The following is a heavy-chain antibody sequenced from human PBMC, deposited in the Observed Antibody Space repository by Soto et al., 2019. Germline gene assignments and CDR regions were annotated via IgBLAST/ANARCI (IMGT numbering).Heavy chain of an antibody. Sequence: SQTRSLTCAISGDRVSSKSAAWKWIRQSPSRGLEWLGRTYYRSKWYNDYAVSVASRISFNPDTSKNQFSLQLKYVTPEDTAVYYCARGGPHDCRGGDSYLLSFVSRGQAITITV. CDR2: TYYRSKWYN. V-gene: IGHV6-1*01. CDR3: ARGGPHDCRGGDSYLLSFVS. D-gene: IGHD2-21*01. J-gene: IGHJ3*01. CDR1: GDRVSSKSAA.